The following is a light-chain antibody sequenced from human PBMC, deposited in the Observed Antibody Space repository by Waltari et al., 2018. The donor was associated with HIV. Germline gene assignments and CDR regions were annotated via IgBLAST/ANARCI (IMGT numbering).Light chain of an antibody. CDR1: DDDVGNEG. V-gene: IGLV10-54*04. Sequence: QAGLTQPSAVSQALGQTATLSCTGGDDDVGNEGAAWLQQYQGLPPKLLSYRNNKRASGVPHRFSAARAGNTVFLTIAGLHPGDEADYDCAAWDGRLSAWVFGGGTKLTVL. CDR3: AAWDGRLSAWV. CDR2: RNN. J-gene: IGLJ3*02.